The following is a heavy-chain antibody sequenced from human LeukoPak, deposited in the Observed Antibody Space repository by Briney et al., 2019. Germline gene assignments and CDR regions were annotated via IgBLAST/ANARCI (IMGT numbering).Heavy chain of an antibody. D-gene: IGHD5-18*01. V-gene: IGHV4-34*01. CDR3: AREGYSYGVDY. Sequence: SGTLSLTCAVYGGSFSGYYWSWIRQPPGKGLEWIGEINHSGSTNYNPSLKSRVTISVDTSKNQFSLKLSSVTAADTAVYYCAREGYSYGVDYWGQGTLVTVSS. CDR2: INHSGST. CDR1: GGSFSGYY. J-gene: IGHJ4*02.